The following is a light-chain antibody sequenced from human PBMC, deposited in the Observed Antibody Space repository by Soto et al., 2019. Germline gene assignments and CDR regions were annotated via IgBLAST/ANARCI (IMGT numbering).Light chain of an antibody. J-gene: IGKJ2*01. CDR1: QDXXXX. CDR3: HKFYNSPLT. Sequence: ALRMTQSPSSVSASTGXXXXITCRASQDXXXXKXCYQHKTRKAPKLLNYSAAILQDGVPARFRDLGYRTDFTLTISQLQSGDFTTYDCHKFYNSPLTFGPGTKLEI. CDR2: SAA. V-gene: IGKV1-8*01.